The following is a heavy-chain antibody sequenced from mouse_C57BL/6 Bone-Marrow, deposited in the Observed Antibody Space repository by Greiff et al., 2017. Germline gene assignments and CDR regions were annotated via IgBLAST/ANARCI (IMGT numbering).Heavy chain of an antibody. CDR2: IRTKANGYTT. V-gene: IGHV7-3*01. CDR1: GFTFTDYY. CDR3: ARWDYWYFDV. J-gene: IGHJ1*03. Sequence: EVKLMESGGGLVQPGGSLSLSCAASGFTFTDYYMSWVRQPPGQALEWLGFIRTKANGYTTEYSVAVKGRFTISRDNSKSILYLQMKALRAEDSATYDCARWDYWYFDVWGTGTTVTVSA.